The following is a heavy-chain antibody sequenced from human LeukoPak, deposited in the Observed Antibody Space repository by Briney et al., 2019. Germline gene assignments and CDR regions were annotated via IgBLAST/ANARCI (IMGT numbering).Heavy chain of an antibody. CDR1: GFTFSSYS. CDR3: ARALTDDYGDYVDAFDI. Sequence: PGGSLRLSCAASGFTFSSYSMNWVRQAPGKGLEWVSSISSSSYIYNADSVKARFTISRDNAKNSLYLQMNSLRAEDTAVYYCARALTDDYGDYVDAFDIWGQGTMVTVSS. CDR2: ISSSSYI. D-gene: IGHD4-17*01. J-gene: IGHJ3*02. V-gene: IGHV3-21*01.